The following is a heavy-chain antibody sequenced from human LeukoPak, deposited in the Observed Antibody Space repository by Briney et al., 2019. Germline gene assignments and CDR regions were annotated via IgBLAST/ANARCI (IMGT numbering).Heavy chain of an antibody. V-gene: IGHV3-33*01. CDR3: ARAGYCSSTACLDY. J-gene: IGHJ4*02. CDR2: IWYDGSNK. D-gene: IGHD2-2*01. CDR1: GFTFSSYG. Sequence: PGRCLKLSCAASGFTFSSYGMHWVRRAPGKGVEWGAVIWYDGSNKYYAESVKGRFTISRDNSKNTLYLQMNSLRVEDTAVYYCARAGYCSSTACLDYWGQGTLVTVSS.